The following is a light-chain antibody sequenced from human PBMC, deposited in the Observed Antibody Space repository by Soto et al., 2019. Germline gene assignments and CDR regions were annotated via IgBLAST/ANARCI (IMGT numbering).Light chain of an antibody. CDR2: DVT. CDR1: SSDVGGYNY. CDR3: SSYAGSNNFEV. V-gene: IGLV2-8*01. Sequence: QSVLTQPPSASGSPGQSVTISCTGTSSDVGGYNYVSWYQQHPGKAPKLIIYDVTKRPSGVPDRFSGSKSGNTASLTVSGLQAEDEAEYYCSSYAGSNNFEVFGTGTQLTVL. J-gene: IGLJ1*01.